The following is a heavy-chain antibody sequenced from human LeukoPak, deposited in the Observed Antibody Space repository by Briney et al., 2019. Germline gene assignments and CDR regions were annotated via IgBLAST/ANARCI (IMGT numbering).Heavy chain of an antibody. V-gene: IGHV3-30-3*01. CDR1: GFTFSSYA. Sequence: GGSLRLSCAASGFTFSSYATHWVRQAPGMGLEWVAVISYDGSNKYYADSVKGRFTISRDNSKNTLYLQMNSLRAEDTAVYYCARDFYADYPMYYFDYWGQGTLVTVSS. J-gene: IGHJ4*02. CDR2: ISYDGSNK. D-gene: IGHD3-16*01. CDR3: ARDFYADYPMYYFDY.